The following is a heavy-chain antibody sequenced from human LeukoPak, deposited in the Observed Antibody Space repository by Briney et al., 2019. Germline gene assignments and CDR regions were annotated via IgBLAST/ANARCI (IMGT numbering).Heavy chain of an antibody. Sequence: PGGSLRLSCAVSGFTVSSKYMSWVRQAPGKGLEWVSVIYSGGSTYYADSVKGRFTISRDNSKNTLYLQMNSLRAEDTAVYYCARAGSGSYNHYYYYYYMDVWGKGTTVTISS. CDR1: GFTVSSKY. V-gene: IGHV3-66*01. D-gene: IGHD3-10*01. CDR3: ARAGSGSYNHYYYYYYMDV. J-gene: IGHJ6*03. CDR2: IYSGGST.